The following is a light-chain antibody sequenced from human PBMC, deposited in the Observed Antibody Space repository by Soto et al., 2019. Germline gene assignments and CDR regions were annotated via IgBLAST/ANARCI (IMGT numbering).Light chain of an antibody. Sequence: DIQMSQSPSSLSASIGDSVTITCRASQSINRWLDWYQQKPGRATTLLIYDASSLQSGVPSRFSGSGSGTEFALTISSLQPDDFATYHCQEYNTYSWAFGQGTKVDI. V-gene: IGKV1-5*01. J-gene: IGKJ1*01. CDR1: QSINRW. CDR3: QEYNTYSWA. CDR2: DAS.